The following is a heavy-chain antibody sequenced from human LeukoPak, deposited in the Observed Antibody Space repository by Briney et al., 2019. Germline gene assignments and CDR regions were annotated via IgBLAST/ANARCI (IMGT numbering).Heavy chain of an antibody. CDR1: GGSISSSSYY. V-gene: IGHV4-39*07. J-gene: IGHJ4*02. D-gene: IGHD6-19*01. Sequence: SETLSLTCTVSGGSISSSSYYWGWIRQPPGKGLEWIGSIYYSGSTYYNPSLKSRVTISVDTSKNQFSLKLSSVTAADTAVYYCAIDRYSSGWLYYFDYWGQGTLVTVSS. CDR2: IYYSGST. CDR3: AIDRYSSGWLYYFDY.